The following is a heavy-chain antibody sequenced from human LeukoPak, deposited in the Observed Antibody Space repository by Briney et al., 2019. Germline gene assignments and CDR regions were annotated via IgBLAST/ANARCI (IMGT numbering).Heavy chain of an antibody. CDR2: IIPILGIA. J-gene: IGHJ4*02. V-gene: IGHV1-69*04. Sequence: GASVKVSCKASGYTFTGYYMHWVRQAPGQGLEWMGRIIPILGIANYAQKFQGRVTITADKSTSTAYMELSSLRSEDTAVYYCARVPNGYFDYWGQGTLVTVSS. CDR1: GYTFTGYY. D-gene: IGHD2-8*01. CDR3: ARVPNGYFDY.